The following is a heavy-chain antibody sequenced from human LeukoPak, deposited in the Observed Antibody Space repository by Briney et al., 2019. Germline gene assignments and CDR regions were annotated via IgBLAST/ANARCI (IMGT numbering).Heavy chain of an antibody. D-gene: IGHD3-22*01. CDR2: MNPNTGRT. Sequence: ASVKVSCKASRYTFTIYDINWVREAAGQGREWMGWMNPNTGRTGFAQKFQGRLTMTRDTSISTAYLELSSLRSEDTATYYCARLSQTPDYYSNGGYYQLGFWGQGTPVTVSS. CDR3: ARLSQTPDYYSNGGYYQLGF. V-gene: IGHV1-8*01. CDR1: RYTFTIYD. J-gene: IGHJ4*02.